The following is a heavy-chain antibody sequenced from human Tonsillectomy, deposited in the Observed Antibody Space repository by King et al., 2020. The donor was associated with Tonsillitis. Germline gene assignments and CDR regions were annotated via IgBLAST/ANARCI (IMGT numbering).Heavy chain of an antibody. CDR2: HVCGGADT. CDR1: GFSFRSYA. CDR3: AKDEESGSYFVS. J-gene: IGHJ4*02. Sequence: VQLVESGGGLLQPGGPLRLSCAAAGFSFRSYAMSWVRRAPGKGLEWVSTHVCGGADTYYPDSLKVRFTISRDNSKNTLYLQINSIRPEDTAVYYCAKDEESGSYFVSWGQGTLVTVSS. V-gene: IGHV3-23*04. D-gene: IGHD1-26*01.